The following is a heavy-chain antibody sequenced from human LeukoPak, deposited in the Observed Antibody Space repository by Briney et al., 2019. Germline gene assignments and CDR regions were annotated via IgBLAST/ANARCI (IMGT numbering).Heavy chain of an antibody. V-gene: IGHV3-7*01. J-gene: IGHJ5*02. CDR3: ARDPLGYDYNWFDP. D-gene: IGHD1-20*01. Sequence: GGSLRLSCAASGFTFSSYWMSWVRQAPGKGLEWVANIKQDGSEKYYMDSVKGRFTISRDNAKNSLYLQMNSLRAEDTAVYYCARDPLGYDYNWFDPWGQGTLVTVSS. CDR1: GFTFSSYW. CDR2: IKQDGSEK.